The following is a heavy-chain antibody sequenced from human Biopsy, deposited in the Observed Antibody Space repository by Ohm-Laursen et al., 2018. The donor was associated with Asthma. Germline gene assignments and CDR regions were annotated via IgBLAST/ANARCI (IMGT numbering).Heavy chain of an antibody. V-gene: IGHV4-30-4*01. CDR1: GAYIGTPDYH. D-gene: IGHD4-17*01. CDR2: VFYSGTT. J-gene: IGHJ6*02. CDR3: ARVASYGDLYFGIDV. Sequence: SETLSLTYTVSGAYIGTPDYHWSWIRQSPGKGLEWIGFVFYSGTTHYSRSLERRLYISIDTARNEFSMRLRSLTAADTAVYFCARVASYGDLYFGIDVWGLGTTVSVS.